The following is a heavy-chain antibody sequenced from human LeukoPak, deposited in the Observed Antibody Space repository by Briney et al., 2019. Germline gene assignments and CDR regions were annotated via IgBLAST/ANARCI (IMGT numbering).Heavy chain of an antibody. Sequence: PGGSLRLSCAASGFTFSSFAMQWVRQAPGKGLEWVAFIPYDGTNIYYADSVKGRFTVSRDNSKNTLFLQMNSLRREDTAVYYCARDSSDFDYWGQGTLVTVSS. CDR2: IPYDGTNI. CDR3: ARDSSDFDY. D-gene: IGHD3-22*01. V-gene: IGHV3-30-3*01. J-gene: IGHJ4*02. CDR1: GFTFSSFA.